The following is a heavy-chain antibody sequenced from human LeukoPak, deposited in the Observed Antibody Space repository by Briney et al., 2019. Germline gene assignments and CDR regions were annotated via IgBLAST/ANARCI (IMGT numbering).Heavy chain of an antibody. CDR3: ARDVTIQLWTAFDY. D-gene: IGHD5-18*01. V-gene: IGHV1-18*01. Sequence: ASVKVSCKASGYTFTSYGISWVRQAPGQGLEWMGWISAYNGNTNYAQKLQGRVTMTTDTSTSTAYMELRSLRSDDTAVYYCARDVTIQLWTAFDYWGQGTLVTVSS. CDR2: ISAYNGNT. J-gene: IGHJ4*02. CDR1: GYTFTSYG.